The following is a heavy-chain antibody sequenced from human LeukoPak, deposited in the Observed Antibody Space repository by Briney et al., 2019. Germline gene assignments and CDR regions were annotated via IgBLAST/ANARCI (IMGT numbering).Heavy chain of an antibody. J-gene: IGHJ4*02. Sequence: GGSLRLSCAASGFTFSSYWMHWVRQAPGKGLVWVSRINSDGSSTSYADSVRGRLTISRDNAKNTLYLQMNSLRAEDTAVYYCARDYVWGSYRPPGYWGQGTLVTVSS. D-gene: IGHD3-16*02. CDR2: INSDGSST. CDR1: GFTFSSYW. CDR3: ARDYVWGSYRPPGY. V-gene: IGHV3-74*01.